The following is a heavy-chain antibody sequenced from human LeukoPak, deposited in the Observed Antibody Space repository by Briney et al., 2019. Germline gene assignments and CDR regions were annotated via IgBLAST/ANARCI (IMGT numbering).Heavy chain of an antibody. D-gene: IGHD1-26*01. CDR1: DSFISYWY. CDR3: AGYSGSYSGFDY. J-gene: IGHJ4*02. Sequence: SETLSFSYSFGDSFISYWYCCWLRQPPGKGLEWIGYIYYGGSINYNPSLKSRVTISVDTSKNQFSLKLRSVTAADTAVYYCAGYSGSYSGFDYWGQGTLVTVSS. V-gene: IGHV4-59*08. CDR2: IYYGGSI.